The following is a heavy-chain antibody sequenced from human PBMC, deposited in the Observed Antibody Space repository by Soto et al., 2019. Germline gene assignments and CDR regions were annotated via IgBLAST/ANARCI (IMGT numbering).Heavy chain of an antibody. CDR3: ARDRSGYNYGLFDY. V-gene: IGHV3-30-3*01. CDR2: VSYGGSST. CDR1: GLTFSSYA. Sequence: QVPLVESGGDVVQPGRSLRLSCAASGLTFSSYAMNWVRQAPGKGLEWVAVVSYGGSSTYYADSVKGRFTISRDNTKNTLYLQMNSLRAEDTAVYYCARDRSGYNYGLFDYWGQGTLVTVSS. J-gene: IGHJ4*02. D-gene: IGHD5-18*01.